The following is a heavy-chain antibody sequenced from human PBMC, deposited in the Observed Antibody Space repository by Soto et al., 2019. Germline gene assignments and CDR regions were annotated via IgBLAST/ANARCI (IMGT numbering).Heavy chain of an antibody. CDR3: VKDRSTSDWYGYFDY. CDR1: GFTFNTYA. Sequence: PGGSLRLSCAASGFTFNTYAMSWVRQAPGQGLEWVSAISTSGDNTYYTDSVKGRFTISRDNSKNTLFLQMNSPRAEDTAIYYCVKDRSTSDWYGYFDYWGQGTLVTVSS. J-gene: IGHJ4*02. D-gene: IGHD6-19*01. V-gene: IGHV3-23*01. CDR2: ISTSGDNT.